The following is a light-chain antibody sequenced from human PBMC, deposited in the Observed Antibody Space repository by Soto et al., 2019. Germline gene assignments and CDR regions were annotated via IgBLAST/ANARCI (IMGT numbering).Light chain of an antibody. V-gene: IGKV1-39*01. CDR2: GAS. CDR1: QSISSY. Sequence: DIQMTQSPSSLSASVGDRVTITCRASQSISSYLNWYQQTPGKAPKLLIFGASNLHIGVPSRFSGSGSGTEFTLTINNLQREDFATYYCQESFFTLRTFGRGTKVDIK. CDR3: QESFFTLRT. J-gene: IGKJ1*01.